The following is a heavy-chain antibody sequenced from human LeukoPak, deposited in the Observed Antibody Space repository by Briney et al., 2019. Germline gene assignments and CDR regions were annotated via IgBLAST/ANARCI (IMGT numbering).Heavy chain of an antibody. CDR1: GGSISSYY. CDR3: AREGADSRIAAAGMNWFDP. J-gene: IGHJ5*02. V-gene: IGHV4-39*07. D-gene: IGHD6-13*01. Sequence: SETLSLTCTVSGGSISSYYWGWIRQPPGKGLEWIGSIYYSGSTYYNPSLKSRVTISVDTSKNQFSLKLSSVTAADTAVYYCAREGADSRIAAAGMNWFDPWGQGTLVTVSS. CDR2: IYYSGST.